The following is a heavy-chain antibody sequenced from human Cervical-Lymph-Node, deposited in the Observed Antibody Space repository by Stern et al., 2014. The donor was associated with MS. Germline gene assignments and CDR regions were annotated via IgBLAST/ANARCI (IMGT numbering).Heavy chain of an antibody. CDR2: INPNSGGT. V-gene: IGHV1-2*02. Sequence: QDQLVQSGAEVKKPGASVKVSCKASGYTFTDNYLHWVRQAPGHGLEWMGWINPNSGGTHYAHKFQGRVTITRDTSISTAYMELSRLKSDDTALYYCARGNGYDWSTFDSWGQGTVVTVSS. D-gene: IGHD5-12*01. J-gene: IGHJ4*02. CDR3: ARGNGYDWSTFDS. CDR1: GYTFTDNY.